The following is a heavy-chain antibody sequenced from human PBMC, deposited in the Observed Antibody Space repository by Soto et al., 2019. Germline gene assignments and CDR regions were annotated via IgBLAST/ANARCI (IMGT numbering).Heavy chain of an antibody. V-gene: IGHV3-30-3*01. CDR1: GFTFSSYA. CDR2: ISYDGSNK. CDR3: ARSEGDYWYYGMDV. J-gene: IGHJ6*02. Sequence: QVQLVESGGGVVQPGRSLRLSCAASGFTFSSYAMHWVRQAPGKGLEWVAVISYDGSNKYYADSVKGRFTISRDNSKNTLYLQMNSLRAEDTAVYYCARSEGDYWYYGMDVWGQGTTVTVSS.